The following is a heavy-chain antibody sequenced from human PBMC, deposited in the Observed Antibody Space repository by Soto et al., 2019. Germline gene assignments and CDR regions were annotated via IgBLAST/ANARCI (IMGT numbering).Heavy chain of an antibody. CDR1: GGTFSSYT. D-gene: IGHD2-2*01. CDR3: AKVFSSPRPGLGSFDS. J-gene: IGHJ4*02. V-gene: IGHV1-69*02. Sequence: ASVKVSCKASGGTFSSYTISWVRQAPGQGLEWMGRIIPILGIANYAQKFQGRVTITADKSTSTAYMELSSLRSEDTAVYYCAKVFSSPRPGLGSFDSWGQGTLVTVSS. CDR2: IIPILGIA.